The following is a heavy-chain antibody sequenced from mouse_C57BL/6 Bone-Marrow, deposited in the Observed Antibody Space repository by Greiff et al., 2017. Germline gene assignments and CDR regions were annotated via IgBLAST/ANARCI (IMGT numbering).Heavy chain of an antibody. J-gene: IGHJ2*01. CDR3: ARENYGTDYFDY. Sequence: VQLQESGAELARPGASVKLSCKASGYTSTSYGISWVKQRTGQGLEWIGEIYPRSGNTYYNEKFKGKATLTADKSSSTAYMELRSLTSEDSAVYFCARENYGTDYFDYWGQGTTLTVSS. D-gene: IGHD1-1*01. CDR2: IYPRSGNT. CDR1: GYTSTSYG. V-gene: IGHV1-81*01.